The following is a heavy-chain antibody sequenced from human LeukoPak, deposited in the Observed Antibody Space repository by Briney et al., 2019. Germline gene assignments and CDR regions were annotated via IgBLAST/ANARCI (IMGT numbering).Heavy chain of an antibody. CDR1: GGSFSDYY. J-gene: IGHJ5*02. Sequence: SSETLSLTCAVYGGSFSDYYWSWIRQPPGKGLEWIGEINHSGSTNYNPSLKSRVTISVDTSKNQFSLKLSSVTAADTAVYYCARGQLGHRNWFDPWGQGTLVTVSS. D-gene: IGHD3-10*01. CDR2: INHSGST. V-gene: IGHV4-34*01. CDR3: ARGQLGHRNWFDP.